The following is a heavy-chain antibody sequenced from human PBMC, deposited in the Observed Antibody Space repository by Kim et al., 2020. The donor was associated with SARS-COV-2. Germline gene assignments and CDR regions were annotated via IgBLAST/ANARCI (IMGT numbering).Heavy chain of an antibody. CDR3: ARSQVHRYSGSYHDAVDY. D-gene: IGHD1-26*01. J-gene: IGHJ4*02. Sequence: ASVKVSCKASGYTFTSYAMHWVRQAPGQRLEWMGWINAGNGNTKYSQKFQGRVTITRDTSASTAYMELSSLRSEDTAVYYCARSQVHRYSGSYHDAVDYWGQGTLVTVSS. V-gene: IGHV1-3*01. CDR2: INAGNGNT. CDR1: GYTFTSYA.